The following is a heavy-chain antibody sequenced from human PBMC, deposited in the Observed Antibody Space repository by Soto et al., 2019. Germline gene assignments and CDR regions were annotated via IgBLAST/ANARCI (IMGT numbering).Heavy chain of an antibody. CDR1: GYTFTGYY. CDR2: IIPILGIA. D-gene: IGHD5-18*01. V-gene: IGHV1-69*04. CDR3: AKAGGYSYGRLNYYYYMDV. J-gene: IGHJ6*03. Sequence: GASVKVSCKASGYTFTGYYMHWVRQAPGQGLEWMGRIIPILGIANYAQKFQGRVTITADKSTSTAYMELSSLRSEDTAAYYCAKAGGYSYGRLNYYYYMDVWGKGTTVTVSS.